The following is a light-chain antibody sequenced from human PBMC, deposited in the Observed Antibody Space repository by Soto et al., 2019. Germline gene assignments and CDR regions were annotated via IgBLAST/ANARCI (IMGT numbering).Light chain of an antibody. CDR2: EVS. J-gene: IGLJ2*01. V-gene: IGLV2-18*02. Sequence: QSALTQPPSVSGSPGQSVTISCTGTSSDVGSYNRVSWYQQSPGTAPKLMIYEVSNRPSGVPDRFSGSKSSNTASLTISGLQAEDEADYYCSSYTSSNTLVFGGGTKLTVL. CDR1: SSDVGSYNR. CDR3: SSYTSSNTLV.